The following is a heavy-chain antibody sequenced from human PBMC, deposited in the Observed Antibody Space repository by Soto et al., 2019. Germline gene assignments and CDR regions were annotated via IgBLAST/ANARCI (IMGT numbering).Heavy chain of an antibody. J-gene: IGHJ4*02. D-gene: IGHD3-10*01. V-gene: IGHV4-34*01. CDR3: ARGPKDDYGSGSYYKKQDVFDY. CDR2: INHSGST. Sequence: SETRSLTCAVYGGSFSCYYWSWIRQPPGKGLEWIGEINHSGSTNYNPCLKSRVTISVDTSKNQFSLKLSSVTAADTAVYYCARGPKDDYGSGSYYKKQDVFDYLGQGTVVTVSS. CDR1: GGSFSCYY.